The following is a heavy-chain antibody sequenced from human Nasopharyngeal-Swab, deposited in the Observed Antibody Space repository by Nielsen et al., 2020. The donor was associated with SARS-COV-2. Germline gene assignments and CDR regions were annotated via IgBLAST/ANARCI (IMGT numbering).Heavy chain of an antibody. CDR2: INWNGGST. V-gene: IGHV3-20*01. CDR3: ARDEDPYIVGAEDAFDI. J-gene: IGHJ3*02. D-gene: IGHD1-26*01. Sequence: WIRQPPGKGLEWVSGINWNGGSTGYADSVKGRFTISRDNAKNSLYLQMNSLRAEDTALYHCARDEDPYIVGAEDAFDIWGQGTMVTVSS.